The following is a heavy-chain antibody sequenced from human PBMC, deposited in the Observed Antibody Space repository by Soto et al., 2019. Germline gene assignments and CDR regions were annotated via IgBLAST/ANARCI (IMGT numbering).Heavy chain of an antibody. CDR2: IYYSGST. Sequence: PSETLSLTCTVSGGSISSSSYYWGWIRQPPGKGMEWIGSIYYSGSTYYNPSLKNRVTISVDTSKNQFTLKLSSVTAADTAVYYCASQHCGPRGSSTSCYIDYYYYYMDVWGKGTTVTVSS. D-gene: IGHD2-2*02. J-gene: IGHJ6*03. CDR1: GGSISSSSYY. V-gene: IGHV4-39*01. CDR3: ASQHCGPRGSSTSCYIDYYYYYMDV.